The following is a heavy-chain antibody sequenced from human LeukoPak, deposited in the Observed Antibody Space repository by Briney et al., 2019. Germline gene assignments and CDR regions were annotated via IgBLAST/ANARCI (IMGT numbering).Heavy chain of an antibody. J-gene: IGHJ3*02. CDR2: IYYSGST. CDR1: GGSISSSSYY. Sequence: SETLSLTCSVSGGSISSSSYYWGWIRQPPGKGLEWIGSIYYSGSTYYNPSLKSRVTISVDTSKNQFSLKLSSVTAADTAVYYCARSPGAFDIWGQGTMVTVSS. V-gene: IGHV4-39*01. CDR3: ARSPGAFDI.